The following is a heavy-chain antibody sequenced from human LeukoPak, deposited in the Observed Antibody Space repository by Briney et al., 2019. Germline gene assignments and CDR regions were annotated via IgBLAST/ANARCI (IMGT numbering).Heavy chain of an antibody. CDR2: ISSSGSTI. CDR3: SMMTTVDY. CDR1: GFTFSSYE. Sequence: GGSLRLSCAASGFTFSSYEMNWVRQAPGKGLEWVSYISSSGSTIYYADSVKGRFTISRDNAKNTLYLQMNSLRAEDTAVYYCSMMTTVDYSGQGALVTVSS. D-gene: IGHD4-11*01. J-gene: IGHJ4*02. V-gene: IGHV3-48*03.